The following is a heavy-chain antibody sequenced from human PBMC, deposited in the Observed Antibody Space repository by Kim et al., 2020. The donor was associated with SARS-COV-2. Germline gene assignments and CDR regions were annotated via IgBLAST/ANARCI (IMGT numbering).Heavy chain of an antibody. CDR3: AREGSYGDLDY. J-gene: IGHJ4*02. D-gene: IGHD4-17*01. V-gene: IGHV3-48*04. Sequence: GGSLRLSCAASGFTFSSYSMNWVRQAPGKGLEWVSYISSSSSTIYYADSVKGRFTISRDNAKNSLYLQMNSLRAEDTAVYYCAREGSYGDLDYWGQGILVTVSS. CDR2: ISSSSSTI. CDR1: GFTFSSYS.